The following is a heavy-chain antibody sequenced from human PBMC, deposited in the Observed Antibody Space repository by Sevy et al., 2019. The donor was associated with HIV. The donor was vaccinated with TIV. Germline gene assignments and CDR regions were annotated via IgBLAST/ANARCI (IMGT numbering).Heavy chain of an antibody. CDR3: ARESGSGWYVDS. CDR2: IFSDGNYQ. J-gene: IGHJ4*02. V-gene: IGHV3-33*08. D-gene: IGHD6-19*01. Sequence: GGSLRLTCSTFGFTFSNYGMHWVRQAPGRGLEWVAAIFSDGNYQYYADSVKGRVTISRDNSKNTLYLQMSSLRAGDTAMYYCARESGSGWYVDSWVRGTLVTVSS. CDR1: GFTFSNYG.